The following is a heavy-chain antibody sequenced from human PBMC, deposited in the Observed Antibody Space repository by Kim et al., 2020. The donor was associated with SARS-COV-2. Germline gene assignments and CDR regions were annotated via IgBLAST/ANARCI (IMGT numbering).Heavy chain of an antibody. CDR3: AKDIGYSGYEGYFDY. J-gene: IGHJ4*02. V-gene: IGHV3-23*01. D-gene: IGHD5-12*01. Sequence: ASVKGRFTISRDKSKNTLYLQMNSLRAEDTAVYYCAKDIGYSGYEGYFDYWGQGTLVTVSS.